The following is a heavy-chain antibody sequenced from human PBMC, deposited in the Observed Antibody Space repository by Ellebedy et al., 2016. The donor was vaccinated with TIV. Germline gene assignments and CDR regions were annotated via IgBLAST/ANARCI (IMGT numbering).Heavy chain of an antibody. CDR1: GFTVGSNY. V-gene: IGHV3-53*01. CDR2: IYSGGST. Sequence: GGSLRLXCAASGFTVGSNYMSWVRQAPGKGLEWVSVIYSGGSTYYADSVKGRFTISRDNSKNTLYLQMNSLRAEDTAVYYCARERWYYDFWSGHNWFDPWGQGTLVTVSS. J-gene: IGHJ5*02. D-gene: IGHD3-3*01. CDR3: ARERWYYDFWSGHNWFDP.